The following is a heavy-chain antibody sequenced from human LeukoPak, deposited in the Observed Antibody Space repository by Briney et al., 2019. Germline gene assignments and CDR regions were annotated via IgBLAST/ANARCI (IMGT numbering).Heavy chain of an antibody. D-gene: IGHD2-2*01. CDR2: ISYDGSNK. J-gene: IGHJ4*02. V-gene: IGHV3-30*18. CDR1: GFTFSSYG. CDR3: AKFNCSSTSCYVDY. Sequence: GGSLRLSCAASGFTFSSYGMHWVRQAPGKGLEWVAVISYDGSNKYYADSVKGRFTISRDNSKNTLYLQMNSLRAEDTAVYYCAKFNCSSTSCYVDYWGQGTLVTVSS.